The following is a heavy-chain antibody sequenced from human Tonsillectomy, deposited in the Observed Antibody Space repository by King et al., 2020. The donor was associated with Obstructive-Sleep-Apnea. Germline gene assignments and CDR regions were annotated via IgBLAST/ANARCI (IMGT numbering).Heavy chain of an antibody. D-gene: IGHD3-22*01. V-gene: IGHV3-23*04. CDR3: AKDGGGVPYYYDRSGNDGRYFQH. CDR2: ITDSGVNT. CDR1: GFTFTSYA. Sequence: EVQLVESGGGLAQPGGSLRLSCAASGFTFTSYAMSWVRQAPGKGLEWVSTITDSGVNTYYADSVKGRFTISRDNSKNTLYLQVNSLGAEDTAVYYCAKDGGGVPYYYDRSGNDGRYFQHWGQGTLVTVSS. J-gene: IGHJ1*01.